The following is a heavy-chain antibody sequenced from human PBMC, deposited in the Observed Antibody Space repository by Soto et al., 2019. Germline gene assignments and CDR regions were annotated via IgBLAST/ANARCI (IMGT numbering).Heavy chain of an antibody. CDR1: GFIFRGYA. CDR2: IAYEGNTQ. V-gene: IGHV3-30-3*01. Sequence: GGSLRLSCAASGFIFRGYAMHWVRQAPGKGLEWVAVIAYEGNTQYYAESVKGRFTVSKNNSNNKLKVQKNKLKNEDTAMYYCAKETNAYEINYWGQGTPVTVSS. CDR3: AKETNAYEINY. D-gene: IGHD3-9*01. J-gene: IGHJ4*02.